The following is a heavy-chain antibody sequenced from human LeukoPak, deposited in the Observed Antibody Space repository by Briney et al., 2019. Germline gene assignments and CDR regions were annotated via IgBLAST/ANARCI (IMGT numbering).Heavy chain of an antibody. CDR2: INAYNDNM. V-gene: IGHV1-18*01. J-gene: IGHJ4*02. Sequence: GASVNVSFKASGYTFTSYGISGVRQAPGQGREGMAWINAYNDNMNYAPKLQDSVTVTTDTYTSTDYIEMRSLRYDDTAVYYCARDSSSAWYANLDYWGQGTLVTVPS. D-gene: IGHD6-19*01. CDR3: ARDSSSAWYANLDY. CDR1: GYTFTSYG.